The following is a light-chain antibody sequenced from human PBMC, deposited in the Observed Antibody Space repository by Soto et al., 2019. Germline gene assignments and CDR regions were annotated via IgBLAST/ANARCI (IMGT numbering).Light chain of an antibody. V-gene: IGKV3-11*01. Sequence: EIVLTQSPSTLSLSQGERATLSCRASQSVSSYLAWYQQKPGQAPRLLIYDASNRATGIPARFSGSGSGTDFTLTISRLEPEDFAAFYCQQYGSSPLAITFGQGTRLEI. CDR1: QSVSSY. CDR2: DAS. J-gene: IGKJ5*01. CDR3: QQYGSSPLAIT.